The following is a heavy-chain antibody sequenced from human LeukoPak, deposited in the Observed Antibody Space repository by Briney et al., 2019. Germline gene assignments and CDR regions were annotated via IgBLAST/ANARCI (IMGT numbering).Heavy chain of an antibody. CDR3: ARRRSFYYFDY. D-gene: IGHD3-3*01. V-gene: IGHV3-53*01. CDR1: GLTVSNNY. J-gene: IGHJ4*02. Sequence: GGSLRLSCAASGLTVSNNYMSWVRQAPGKGLEWVSVIYSGGSIYYADSVKGRFTISRDNSKNTLYLEMNSLRAEDTAVYYCARRRSFYYFDYWGQGTLVTVSS. CDR2: IYSGGSI.